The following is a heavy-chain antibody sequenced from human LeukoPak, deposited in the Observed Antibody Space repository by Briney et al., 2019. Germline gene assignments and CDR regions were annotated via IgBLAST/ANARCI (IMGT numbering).Heavy chain of an antibody. J-gene: IGHJ6*02. CDR3: ARVGGSTGWCSQSDYYYYGMDV. Sequence: PSETLSLTCTVSGGSISSYYWSWIRQPPGKGLEWIGYIYYSGSTNYNPPLKSRVTISIDTSKRQFSLQLSSVTAADTAVYYCARVGGSTGWCSQSDYYYYGMDVWGQGTTVTVSS. CDR2: IYYSGST. CDR1: GGSISSYY. D-gene: IGHD6-19*01. V-gene: IGHV4-59*01.